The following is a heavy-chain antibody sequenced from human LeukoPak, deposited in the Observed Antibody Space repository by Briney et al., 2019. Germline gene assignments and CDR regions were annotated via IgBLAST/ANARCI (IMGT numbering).Heavy chain of an antibody. CDR2: INGDGSGT. CDR1: GFTFSSYW. V-gene: IGHV3-74*01. D-gene: IGHD3-22*01. Sequence: PGGSLRLSCAASGFTFSSYWIHWVRQAPGTGLVWVSRINGDGSGTGYADSVKGRFTISRDNAKNSLYLQMNSLRAEDTAVYYCARDQDDSSGYYYAFDYWGQGTLVTVSS. CDR3: ARDQDDSSGYYYAFDY. J-gene: IGHJ4*02.